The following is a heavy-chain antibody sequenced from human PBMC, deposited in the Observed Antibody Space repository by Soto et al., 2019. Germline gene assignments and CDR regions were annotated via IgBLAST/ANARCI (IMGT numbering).Heavy chain of an antibody. Sequence: SVKVSCKASGGTFSSYAISWVRQAPVQGLEWMGGIIPIFGTANYAQKFQGRVTITADESTSTAYMELSSLRSEDTAVYYCARFDCSGGSCYSRVSWFDPWGQGTLVTVSS. CDR3: ARFDCSGGSCYSRVSWFDP. V-gene: IGHV1-69*01. D-gene: IGHD2-15*01. CDR2: IIPIFGTA. CDR1: GGTFSSYA. J-gene: IGHJ5*02.